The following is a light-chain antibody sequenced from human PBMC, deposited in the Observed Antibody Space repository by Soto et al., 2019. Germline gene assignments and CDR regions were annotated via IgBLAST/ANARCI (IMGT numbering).Light chain of an antibody. CDR1: SSDVGGYNS. J-gene: IGLJ1*01. V-gene: IGLV2-11*01. CDR3: CSYADRYV. Sequence: QSALTQPRSVSGSPGQSVTISCTGTSSDVGGYNSVSWYQQHPGKAPKLMIYDVSKRPSGVPDRFSGSKSGNTASLTVSGLQAEDEADYYCCSYADRYVFGTGTKVTVL. CDR2: DVS.